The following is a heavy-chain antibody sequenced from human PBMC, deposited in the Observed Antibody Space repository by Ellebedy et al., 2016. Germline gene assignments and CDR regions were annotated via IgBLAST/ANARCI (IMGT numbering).Heavy chain of an antibody. J-gene: IGHJ5*02. V-gene: IGHV3-11*01. D-gene: IGHD3-3*01. CDR1: GFTFSDYY. CDR2: ISSGGSTI. Sequence: LSLTCAASGFTFSDYYMSWIRQAPGKGLERVSYISSGGSTIYYSDSVKGRFTISRDNAKNSLYLQMNSLRREDTAVYYCARVFGTVDPWGQGTLVTVSS. CDR3: ARVFGTVDP.